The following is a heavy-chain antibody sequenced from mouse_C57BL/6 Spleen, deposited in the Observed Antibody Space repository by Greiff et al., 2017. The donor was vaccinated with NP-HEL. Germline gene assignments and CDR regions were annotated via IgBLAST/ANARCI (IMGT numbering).Heavy chain of an antibody. CDR2: ISYSGST. Sequence: EVQLVESGPGLAKPSQTLSLTCSVTGYSITSDYWNWIRKFPGNKLEYMGYISYSGSTYYNPSLKSRISITRDTSKNQYYLQLNSVTTEDTATYYCARSPIYDGYYWYFDVWGTGTTVTVSS. CDR3: ARSPIYDGYYWYFDV. V-gene: IGHV3-8*01. CDR1: GYSITSDY. J-gene: IGHJ1*03. D-gene: IGHD2-3*01.